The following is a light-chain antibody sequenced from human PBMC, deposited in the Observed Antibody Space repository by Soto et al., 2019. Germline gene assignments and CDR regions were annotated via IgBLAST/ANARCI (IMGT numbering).Light chain of an antibody. J-gene: IGLJ2*01. V-gene: IGLV1-40*01. CDR1: SSNIGAGFD. Sequence: QSVLTQPPSVSGAPGQRVTISCTGSSSNIGAGFDVHWYQHLSGAAPKLLIYGNTNRPAGVPDRFSGSKSGTSASLAITGLQAEDEADYYCPSYDKSLSGYVVFGGGTQLTVL. CDR2: GNT. CDR3: PSYDKSLSGYVV.